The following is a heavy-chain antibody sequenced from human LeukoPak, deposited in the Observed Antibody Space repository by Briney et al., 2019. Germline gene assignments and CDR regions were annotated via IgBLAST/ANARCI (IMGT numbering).Heavy chain of an antibody. CDR3: ARVSTMVRGVNWFDP. J-gene: IGHJ5*02. V-gene: IGHV4-34*01. Sequence: SETLSLTCAVYGGSFSGYYWSWIRQPPGKGLEWIGEINHSGSTNYNPSLKSRVTISVDTSKNQFSLKLSSVTAADTAVYYCARVSTMVRGVNWFDPWGQGTLVTVSS. CDR2: INHSGST. CDR1: GGSFSGYY. D-gene: IGHD3-10*01.